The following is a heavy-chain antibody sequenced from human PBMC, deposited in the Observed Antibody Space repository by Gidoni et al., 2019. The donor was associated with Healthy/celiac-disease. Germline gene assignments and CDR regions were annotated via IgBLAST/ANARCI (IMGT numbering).Heavy chain of an antibody. CDR3: ASTPLGYCSSTSCGDV. Sequence: EVQLVASGGGLVKPGGSLRLSCAASGFTFSSYSMNWVRQAPGKGLEWVSSISSSSSYIYYADSVKGRFTISRDNAKNSLYLQMNSLRAEDTAVYYCASTPLGYCSSTSCGDVWGQGTTVTVSS. J-gene: IGHJ6*02. D-gene: IGHD2-2*01. CDR2: ISSSSSYI. V-gene: IGHV3-21*01. CDR1: GFTFSSYS.